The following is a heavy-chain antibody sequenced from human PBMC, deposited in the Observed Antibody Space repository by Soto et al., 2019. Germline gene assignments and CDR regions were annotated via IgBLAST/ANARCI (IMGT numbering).Heavy chain of an antibody. V-gene: IGHV1-18*01. CDR1: GYIFTSYG. Sequence: ASVKVSCKASGYIFTSYGISWVRQAPGQGLEWMGWISGYNGKTTYAQKFQGRVTMTTDRSTSTAYMELRSLRSDDTALYYCTRDNRFSDYGGNHYFDYWGQGSLVTSPQ. CDR2: ISGYNGKT. D-gene: IGHD4-17*01. J-gene: IGHJ4*02. CDR3: TRDNRFSDYGGNHYFDY.